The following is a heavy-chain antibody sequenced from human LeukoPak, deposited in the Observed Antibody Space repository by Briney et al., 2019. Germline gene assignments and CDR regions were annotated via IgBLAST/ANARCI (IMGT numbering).Heavy chain of an antibody. Sequence: GGSLRLSCAAFGLTFSDYTMNWVRQAPEKGLEWVSSVSGTSRYIYYADSVKGRFTISRDNAKNSLYLQMDSLRAEDTAVYYCARDRPYTGSSYGAFDLWGQGTMVTVSS. J-gene: IGHJ3*01. CDR1: GLTFSDYT. CDR2: VSGTSRYI. CDR3: ARDRPYTGSSYGAFDL. D-gene: IGHD1-26*01. V-gene: IGHV3-21*01.